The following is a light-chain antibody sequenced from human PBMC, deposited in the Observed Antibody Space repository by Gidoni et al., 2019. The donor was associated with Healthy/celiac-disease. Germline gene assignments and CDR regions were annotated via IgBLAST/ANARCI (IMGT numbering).Light chain of an antibody. J-gene: IGKJ4*01. CDR3: QQSYSTPPLT. V-gene: IGKV1-39*01. CDR2: AAS. Sequence: DLHMTQSPSSLSASVGDRDTITCRASQSISSYLHRYQQKPGKAPKLLLYAASSLQSGVPSRFSGSGSGTDFTLTISSLQPEDFATYYCQQSYSTPPLTFXGXTKVEIK. CDR1: QSISSY.